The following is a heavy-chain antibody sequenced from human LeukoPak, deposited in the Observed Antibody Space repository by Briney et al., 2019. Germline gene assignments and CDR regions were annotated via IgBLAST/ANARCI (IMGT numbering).Heavy chain of an antibody. CDR3: ASERGHFDY. CDR2: ISYDGSNK. Sequence: GGSLRLSCAASGFTFSSYAMHWVRQAPGKGLEWVAVISYDGSNKYYADSVKGRFTISRDNCKNTLYLQMNSLRAEDTAVYYCASERGHFDYWGQGTLVTVSS. CDR1: GFTFSSYA. V-gene: IGHV3-30*01. J-gene: IGHJ4*02. D-gene: IGHD3-16*01.